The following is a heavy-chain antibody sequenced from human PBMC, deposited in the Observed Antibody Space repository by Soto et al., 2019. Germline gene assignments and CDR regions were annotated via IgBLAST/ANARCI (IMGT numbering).Heavy chain of an antibody. CDR1: GYTFTSYG. CDR2: ISAYNGNT. V-gene: IGHV1-18*01. CDR3: ARVSPFLSTARGRHFDY. D-gene: IGHD5-18*01. Sequence: QVQLVQSGAEVKKPGASVKVSCKASGYTFTSYGISWVRQAPGQGLEWMGWISAYNGNTNYAQRLQGRVTMTTDTSTSTAYMELRSLRSDDTAVYYCARVSPFLSTARGRHFDYWGQGTLVTVSS. J-gene: IGHJ4*02.